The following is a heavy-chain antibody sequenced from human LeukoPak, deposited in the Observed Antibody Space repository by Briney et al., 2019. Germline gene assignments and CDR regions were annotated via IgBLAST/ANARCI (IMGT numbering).Heavy chain of an antibody. CDR3: ARGLGYCSSTSCYTDWFDP. V-gene: IGHV1-2*02. D-gene: IGHD2-2*02. CDR1: GYTFTGYY. J-gene: IGHJ5*02. CDR2: INPNSGGT. Sequence: ASVNVSCKASGYTFTGYYMRCVRQAPGQGLEWMGWINPNSGGTNYAQKFQGRVTMTRDTSISTAYMELSRLRSDDTAVYYCARGLGYCSSTSCYTDWFDPWGQGTLVTVSS.